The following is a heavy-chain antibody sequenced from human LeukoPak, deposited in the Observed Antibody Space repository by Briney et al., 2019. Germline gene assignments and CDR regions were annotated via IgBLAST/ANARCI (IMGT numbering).Heavy chain of an antibody. CDR3: ARGIAVVPAALSYNWFDP. V-gene: IGHV4-34*01. CDR2: INHSGST. CDR1: GGSFSGYY. J-gene: IGHJ5*02. D-gene: IGHD2-2*01. Sequence: SETLSLTCAVYGGSFSGYYWSWIRQPPGKGLEWIGEINHSGSTNYNPSLKSRVTISVDTSKNQFSLKLSSVTAADTAVYYCARGIAVVPAALSYNWFDPWGQGTLVTVSS.